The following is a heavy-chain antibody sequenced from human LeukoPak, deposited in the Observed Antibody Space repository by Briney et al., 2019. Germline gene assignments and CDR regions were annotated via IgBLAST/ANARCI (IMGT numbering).Heavy chain of an antibody. V-gene: IGHV3-21*01. CDR3: PRGAIFGVGLYYFDY. CDR2: IGISSSYI. Sequence: GGSLRLSCAASGFTFSSFTMNWVRQAPGKGLEWVSSIGISSSYIYYADSVKGRFTISRDNAKNSLYLQMNSLRAEDTAVYYCPRGAIFGVGLYYFDYWGQGTLVTVSS. J-gene: IGHJ4*02. CDR1: GFTFSSFT. D-gene: IGHD3-3*01.